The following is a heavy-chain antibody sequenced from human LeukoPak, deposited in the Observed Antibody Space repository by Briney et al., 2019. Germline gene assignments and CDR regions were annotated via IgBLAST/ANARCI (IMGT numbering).Heavy chain of an antibody. D-gene: IGHD4-17*01. CDR1: GFTFNTYS. Sequence: GGSLRLSCAASGFTFNTYSMNWVRQAPGKGLEWVSYITSSSYIYYADSLKGRFTISRDNAKNSLYLQMNSLRAEDTAVYYCARAGYGDFYYYMDVWGKGTTDTVSS. CDR3: ARAGYGDFYYYMDV. V-gene: IGHV3-21*01. J-gene: IGHJ6*03. CDR2: ITSSSYI.